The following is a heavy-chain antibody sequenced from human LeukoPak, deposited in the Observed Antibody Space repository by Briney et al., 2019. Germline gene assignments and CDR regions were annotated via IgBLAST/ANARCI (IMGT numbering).Heavy chain of an antibody. CDR1: GYTFTGYY. J-gene: IGHJ6*02. D-gene: IGHD4-23*01. CDR2: INPNSGGT. V-gene: IGHV1-2*04. CDR3: ARGLFYGGNSDYYYGMDV. Sequence: GASVKVSCKASGYTFTGYYMHWVRQAPGQGLEWMGWINPNSGGTNYAQKFQGWVTMTRDTSISTAYMELSRLRSDDTAVYYCARGLFYGGNSDYYYGMDVWGQGTTVTVSS.